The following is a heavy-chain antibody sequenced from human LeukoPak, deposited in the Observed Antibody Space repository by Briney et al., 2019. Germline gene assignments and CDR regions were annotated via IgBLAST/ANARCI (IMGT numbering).Heavy chain of an antibody. Sequence: ASVKVSCKASGYTFTAYYMHWVRQAPGQGLEYMGWINSNSGDTNYAQKFQGRVTMTRDTSSSTVYMDLRSLRSDDTAVYYCAREGLVCSTTSCHHFDSWGQGALVTVSS. D-gene: IGHD2-2*01. J-gene: IGHJ4*02. CDR3: AREGLVCSTTSCHHFDS. CDR1: GYTFTAYY. V-gene: IGHV1-2*02. CDR2: INSNSGDT.